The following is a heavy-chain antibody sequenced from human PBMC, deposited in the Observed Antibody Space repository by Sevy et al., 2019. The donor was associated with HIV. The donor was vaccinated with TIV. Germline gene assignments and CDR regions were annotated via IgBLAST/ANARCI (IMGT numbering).Heavy chain of an antibody. Sequence: GGSLRLSCAASGFTFSGSAMHWVRQASGKGLEWVGRIRSKANSYATAYAASVKGRFTIPRDDSKNTAYLQMNSLKTEDTAVYYCTGGSSPPNYWGQGTLVTVSS. D-gene: IGHD6-13*01. CDR3: TGGSSPPNY. J-gene: IGHJ4*02. CDR2: IRSKANSYAT. CDR1: GFTFSGSA. V-gene: IGHV3-73*01.